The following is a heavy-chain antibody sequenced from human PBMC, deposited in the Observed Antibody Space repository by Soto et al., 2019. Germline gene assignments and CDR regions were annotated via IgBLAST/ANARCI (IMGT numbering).Heavy chain of an antibody. D-gene: IGHD6-19*01. CDR1: TFIFSNYW. V-gene: IGHV3-7*01. CDR3: ARAVAEDLYYFDK. CDR2: IKQDGSEK. J-gene: IGHJ4*02. Sequence: GGSLRLSCAASTFIFSNYWMSWVRQAPGKGLEWVANIKQDGSEKHYVDSVKGRFTISRDNVKNSLYLQMNSLRGEDTAVYYCARAVAEDLYYFDKWGQGTLVTVSS.